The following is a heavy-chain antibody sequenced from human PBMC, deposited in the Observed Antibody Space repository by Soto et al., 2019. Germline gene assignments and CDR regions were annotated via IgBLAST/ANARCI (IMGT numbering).Heavy chain of an antibody. V-gene: IGHV3-30-3*01. Sequence: QVQLVESGGGVVQPGRSLRLSCAASGFTFSSYAIHWVRQAPGKGLEWVSVISHDGSNKYYADSVKGRFTISRDNSKNTLYLQMNSLRAEDTAVYYCARDWQYSSSWLNWFDPWGQGTLVTVSS. CDR1: GFTFSSYA. CDR2: ISHDGSNK. CDR3: ARDWQYSSSWLNWFDP. J-gene: IGHJ5*02. D-gene: IGHD6-13*01.